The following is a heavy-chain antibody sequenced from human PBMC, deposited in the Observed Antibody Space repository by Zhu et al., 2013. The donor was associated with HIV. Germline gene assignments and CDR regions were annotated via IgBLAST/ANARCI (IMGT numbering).Heavy chain of an antibody. Sequence: QVQLVQSGAEVKKPGASVKVSCKASGYTFTGYYIHWVRQAPGQGLEWMGWINVNIDATSYAQKFQGRVTMTRDTSISTAYMELSSLRSDDTAVYYCAREAENNSGWSYWGQGTLVTVSS. CDR1: GYTFTGYY. J-gene: IGHJ4*02. V-gene: IGHV1-2*02. D-gene: IGHD6-19*01. CDR2: INVNIDAT. CDR3: AREAENNSGWSY.